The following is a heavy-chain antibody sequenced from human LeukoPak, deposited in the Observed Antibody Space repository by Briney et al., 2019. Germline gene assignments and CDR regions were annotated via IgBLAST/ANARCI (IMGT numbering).Heavy chain of an antibody. Sequence: TETLSLTCAVYGGSLSAYYWTWIRQPPGKGLEWIGEINHGGSTNYNPSLKSRVTISIDTSKNQFSLKLSSVTAAGTAVYYCARENVWGSYPDYWGQGTLVTVSS. J-gene: IGHJ4*02. CDR3: ARENVWGSYPDY. V-gene: IGHV4-34*01. CDR2: INHGGST. D-gene: IGHD3-16*02. CDR1: GGSLSAYY.